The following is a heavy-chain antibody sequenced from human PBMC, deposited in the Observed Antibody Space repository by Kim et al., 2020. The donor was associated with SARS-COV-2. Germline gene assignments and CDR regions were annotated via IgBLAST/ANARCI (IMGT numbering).Heavy chain of an antibody. Sequence: SETLSLTCTVSGGSISSSSYYWGWIRQPPGKGLEWIGSIYYSGSTYYNPSLKSRVTISVDTSKNEFSLKLSSVTAADTAVYYCARHLIVSSHDAFDIWGQGTMVTVSS. CDR3: ARHLIVSSHDAFDI. CDR2: IYYSGST. D-gene: IGHD2-21*01. J-gene: IGHJ3*02. CDR1: GGSISSSSYY. V-gene: IGHV4-39*01.